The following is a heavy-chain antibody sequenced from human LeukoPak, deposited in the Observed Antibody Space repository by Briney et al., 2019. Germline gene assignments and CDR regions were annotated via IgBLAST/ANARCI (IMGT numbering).Heavy chain of an antibody. Sequence: GGSLRLSCAASGFPVSSNYMSWVRQAPGKGLEWVSVIYSGGSTYYADSVKGRFTISRDNSKNTLYLQMNSLRAEDTAVYYCTTVTHGYFDLWGRGTLVTVSS. D-gene: IGHD4-17*01. V-gene: IGHV3-66*02. J-gene: IGHJ2*01. CDR1: GFPVSSNY. CDR2: IYSGGST. CDR3: TTVTHGYFDL.